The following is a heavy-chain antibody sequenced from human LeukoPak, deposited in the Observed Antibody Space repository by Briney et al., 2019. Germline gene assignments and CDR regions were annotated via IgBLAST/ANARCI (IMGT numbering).Heavy chain of an antibody. D-gene: IGHD3-10*01. CDR3: ARDGWITMVRGPHGDV. CDR1: GFTFSSYW. J-gene: IGHJ6*02. CDR2: INSDGSST. Sequence: TGGSLRLSCAASGFTFSSYWMHWVRQVPGKGLVWVSRINSDGSSTSYADSVKGRFTISRDNAKNTLYLQMNSLRAEDTAVYYCARDGWITMVRGPHGDVWGQGTTVTVSS. V-gene: IGHV3-74*01.